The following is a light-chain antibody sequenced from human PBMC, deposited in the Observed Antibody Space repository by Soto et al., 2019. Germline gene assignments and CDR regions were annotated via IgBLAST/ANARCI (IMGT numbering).Light chain of an antibody. Sequence: DIQMTQSPSTLSASVGDRVTITCRASQSISSWLAWYQQKPGKAPKLLIYKASSLESGVPSRFSGSGSGTEFTLTISSLQPDDFATYSCQQYTSYTVTFGQGTKVEIK. CDR1: QSISSW. CDR2: KAS. J-gene: IGKJ1*01. V-gene: IGKV1-5*03. CDR3: QQYTSYTVT.